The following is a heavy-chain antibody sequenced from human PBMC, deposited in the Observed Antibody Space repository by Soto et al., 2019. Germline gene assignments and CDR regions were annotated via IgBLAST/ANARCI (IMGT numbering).Heavy chain of an antibody. Sequence: GGSLRLSCAASGFTFSSYAMHWVRQAPGKGLEWVAVISYDGSNKYYADSVKGRFTISRDNSKNTLYLQMNSLRAEDTAVYYCARGLNYYGPGNDHWGQGT. J-gene: IGHJ4*02. CDR2: ISYDGSNK. CDR1: GFTFSSYA. V-gene: IGHV3-30-3*01. CDR3: ARGLNYYGPGNDH. D-gene: IGHD3-10*01.